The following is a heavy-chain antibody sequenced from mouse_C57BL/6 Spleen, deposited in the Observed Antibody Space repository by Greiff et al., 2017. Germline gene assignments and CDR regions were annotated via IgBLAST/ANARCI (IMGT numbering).Heavy chain of an antibody. D-gene: IGHD2-10*02. J-gene: IGHJ2*01. Sequence: QVQLQQSGAELVRPGASVTLSCKASGYTFTDYEMHWVKQTPVHGLEWIGAIDPETGGTAYNQKFKGKAILTAGKSSSTAYMELRSLTSEDSAVYYCTSPSNLYYFDYWGQGTTLTVSS. CDR1: GYTFTDYE. V-gene: IGHV1-15*01. CDR3: TSPSNLYYFDY. CDR2: IDPETGGT.